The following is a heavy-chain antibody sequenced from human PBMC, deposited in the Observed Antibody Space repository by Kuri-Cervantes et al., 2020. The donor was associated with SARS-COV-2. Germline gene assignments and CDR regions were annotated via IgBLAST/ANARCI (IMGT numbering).Heavy chain of an antibody. D-gene: IGHD6-6*01. J-gene: IGHJ3*02. CDR1: GFTFSDYY. CDR3: ARDVIAARPSRGAFDI. CDR2: ISSSGSTI. Sequence: GESLKISCAASGFTFSDYYMSWIRQAPGKGLEWVSYISSSGSTIYYADSVKGRFTISRDNAKNSLYLQMNSLRAEDTAVYYCARDVIAARPSRGAFDIWGQGTMVTVSS. V-gene: IGHV3-11*04.